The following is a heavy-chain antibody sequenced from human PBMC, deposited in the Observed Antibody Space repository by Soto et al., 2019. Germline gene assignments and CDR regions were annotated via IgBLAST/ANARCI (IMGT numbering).Heavy chain of an antibody. V-gene: IGHV1-69*01. J-gene: IGHJ6*02. CDR3: ARSHGSSTSLEIYYYYYYGVDV. Sequence: QVQLVQSGAEVQKPGSSVKVSCKASGGTFSSYAISWVRQAPGQGLEWMGGIIPISGTANYAQKFQGRVTITAEESTSTAYMGLSSRRSEATAVYYCARSHGSSTSLEIYYYYYYGVDVWGQGPTVTVSS. CDR2: IIPISGTA. CDR1: GGTFSSYA. D-gene: IGHD2-2*01.